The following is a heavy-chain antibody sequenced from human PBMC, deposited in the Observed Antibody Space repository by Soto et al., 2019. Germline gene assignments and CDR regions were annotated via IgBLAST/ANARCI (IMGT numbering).Heavy chain of an antibody. CDR3: ARSGDNYNVLDY. CDR2: SSNSGTFT. D-gene: IGHD3-10*02. V-gene: IGHV3-11*03. Sequence: PGWSLRLSCAASGFSISDHYMSWIRQAPGKGLEWVSYSSNSGTFTKYADSVKGRFSISXXXAXXSXXLXXNSXRGXDTAIYYCARSGDNYNVLDYWGQGTPVTVSS. J-gene: IGHJ4*02. CDR1: GFSISDHY.